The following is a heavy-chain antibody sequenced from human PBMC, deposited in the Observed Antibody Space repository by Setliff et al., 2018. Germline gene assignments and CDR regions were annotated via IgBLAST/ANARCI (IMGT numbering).Heavy chain of an antibody. J-gene: IGHJ5*02. CDR3: ATKGHQLVRFQWFDP. V-gene: IGHV4-34*01. CDR2: INHSGST. D-gene: IGHD6-13*01. CDR1: GGSFSGYY. Sequence: SETLSLTCAVYGGSFSGYYWSWIRQPPGKGLEWIGEINHSGSTNYNLSLKSRVTISVDTSKNQFSLRLTSVSAADTAVYYCATKGHQLVRFQWFDPWGQGTLVTVSS.